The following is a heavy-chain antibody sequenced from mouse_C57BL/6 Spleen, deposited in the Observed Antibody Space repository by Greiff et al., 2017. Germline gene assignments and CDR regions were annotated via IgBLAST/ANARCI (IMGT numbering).Heavy chain of an antibody. J-gene: IGHJ4*01. D-gene: IGHD1-1*01. Sequence: VQLKQSGAELVRPGASVKLSCTASGFNIKDDYMHWVKQRPEQGLEWIGWIDPENGDTEYASKFQGKATITADTSSNTAYLQLSSLTSEDTAVYYCTSIATVVAGYDYWGQGTSVTVSS. CDR1: GFNIKDDY. V-gene: IGHV14-4*01. CDR2: IDPENGDT. CDR3: TSIATVVAGYDY.